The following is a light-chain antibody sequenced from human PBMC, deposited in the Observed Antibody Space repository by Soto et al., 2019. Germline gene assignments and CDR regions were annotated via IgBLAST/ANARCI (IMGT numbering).Light chain of an antibody. V-gene: IGLV2-14*01. CDR1: WRDVGGYDS. J-gene: IGLJ3*02. CDR3: SSYTGSTTVE. Sequence: QSALTQPASVSASPGQSITISCTGTWRDVGGYDSVSWYQQHPGQAPKLLIYEVSSRPSGVSQRFSGSKSGNTASLTISVLQAEDEGHYYCSSYTGSTTVEFGGGTKLTVL. CDR2: EVS.